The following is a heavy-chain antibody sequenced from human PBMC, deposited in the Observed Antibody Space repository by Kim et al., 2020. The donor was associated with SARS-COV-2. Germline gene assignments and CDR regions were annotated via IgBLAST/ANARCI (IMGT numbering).Heavy chain of an antibody. D-gene: IGHD3-22*01. V-gene: IGHV4-39*01. CDR2: IYYSGST. CDR1: GGSISSSSYY. Sequence: SETLSLTCTVSGGSISSSSYYWGWIRQPPGKGLEWIGSIYYSGSTYYNPSLKSRVTISVDTSKNQFSLKLSSVTAADTAVYYCARRTYYYDSSGYRFGAFDIWGQGTMVTVSS. CDR3: ARRTYYYDSSGYRFGAFDI. J-gene: IGHJ3*02.